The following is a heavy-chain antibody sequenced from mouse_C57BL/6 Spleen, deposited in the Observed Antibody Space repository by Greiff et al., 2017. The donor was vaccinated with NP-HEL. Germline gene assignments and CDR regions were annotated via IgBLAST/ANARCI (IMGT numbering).Heavy chain of an antibody. V-gene: IGHV14-3*01. Sequence: EVQLQQSVAELVRPGASVKLSCTASGFNIKNTYMHWVKQRPEQGLEWIGRIDPANGNTKYAPKFQGKATITADPSSNTAYLQLSSLTSEDTAIYYCARDPLYYGSSYYFDYWGQGTTLTVSS. CDR3: ARDPLYYGSSYYFDY. CDR2: IDPANGNT. CDR1: GFNIKNTY. D-gene: IGHD1-1*01. J-gene: IGHJ2*01.